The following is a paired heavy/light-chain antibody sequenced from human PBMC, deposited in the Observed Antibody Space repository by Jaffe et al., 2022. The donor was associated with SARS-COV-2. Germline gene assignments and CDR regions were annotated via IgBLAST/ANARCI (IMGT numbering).Heavy chain of an antibody. CDR2: IFSNDEK. CDR1: GFSLSNARMG. CDR3: ARIRGITIFEVVDNWFDP. V-gene: IGHV2-26*01. J-gene: IGHJ5*02. Sequence: QVTLKESGPVLVKPTETLTLTCTVSGFSLSNARMGVSWIRQPPGKALEWLAHIFSNDEKSYSPSLKSRLTISKDTSKSQVVLTMTNMDPVDTGTYFCARIRGITIFEVVDNWFDPWGQGTLVTVSS. D-gene: IGHD3-3*01.
Light chain of an antibody. Sequence: QSVLTQPPSVSAAPGQKVTISCSGSSSNIGNNYVSWYQQLPGTAPKLLIYANNKRPSGIPDRFSGSKSGTSATLGITGLQTGDEADYFCGTWDSSLNGVVFGGGTKLTVL. J-gene: IGLJ2*01. CDR1: SSNIGNNY. CDR2: ANN. CDR3: GTWDSSLNGVV. V-gene: IGLV1-51*01.